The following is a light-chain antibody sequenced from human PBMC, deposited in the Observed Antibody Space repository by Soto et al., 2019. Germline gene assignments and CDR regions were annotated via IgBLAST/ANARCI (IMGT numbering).Light chain of an antibody. J-gene: IGKJ4*01. Sequence: DIQMTQSPSSLSASVGDRVTITCQASQDISNYLNWYQQKPGKAPKLLIYDASNLQTGGRSRFSGSGSGTDFTFTISSLQPEAIETYYCQQYDNLPTFGGGTKVKIK. CDR3: QQYDNLPT. CDR2: DAS. CDR1: QDISNY. V-gene: IGKV1-33*01.